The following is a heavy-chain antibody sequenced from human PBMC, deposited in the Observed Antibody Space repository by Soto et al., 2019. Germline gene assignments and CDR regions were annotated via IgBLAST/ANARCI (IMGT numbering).Heavy chain of an antibody. CDR1: GYTFTGYY. D-gene: IGHD2-2*02. CDR2: INPNSGGT. CDR3: AREQLLYQGWFDP. V-gene: IGHV1-2*02. Sequence: GASVKVSCKASGYTFTGYYMHWVRQAPGQGLEWMGWINPNSGGTNYAQKFQGRVTMTRDTSISTAYMELSRLRSDDTAVYYCAREQLLYQGWFDPWGQGTLLTVSS. J-gene: IGHJ5*02.